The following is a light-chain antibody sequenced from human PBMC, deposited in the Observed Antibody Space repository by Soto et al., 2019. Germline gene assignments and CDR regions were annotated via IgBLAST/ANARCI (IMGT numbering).Light chain of an antibody. V-gene: IGKV1-5*03. CDR1: QSISSW. J-gene: IGKJ1*01. CDR3: QQYNRYWT. Sequence: DIQMTQSPSTLSASVGDRVTITCRASQSISSWLAWYQQKPGKAPKVLIYKASSLESGVPSRFSGSGSGTEFTLTISSLQPDDFETYYCQQYNRYWTCGQGTKVEIK. CDR2: KAS.